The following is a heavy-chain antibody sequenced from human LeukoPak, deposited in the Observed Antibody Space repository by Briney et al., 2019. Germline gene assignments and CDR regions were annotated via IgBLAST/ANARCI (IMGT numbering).Heavy chain of an antibody. J-gene: IGHJ5*02. CDR1: GGSISSSSYY. Sequence: SETLSLTCTVSGGSISSSSYYWGWIRQPPGKGLEWIGSIYYSGSTYYNPSPKSRVTISVDTSKNQFSLKLSSVTAADTAVYYCARGYDFWSGPTINWFDPWGQGTLVTVSS. CDR3: ARGYDFWSGPTINWFDP. CDR2: IYYSGST. D-gene: IGHD3-3*01. V-gene: IGHV4-39*07.